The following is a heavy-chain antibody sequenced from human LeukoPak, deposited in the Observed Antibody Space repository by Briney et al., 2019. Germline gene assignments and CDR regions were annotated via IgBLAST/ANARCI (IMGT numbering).Heavy chain of an antibody. CDR1: GFTFSSYA. CDR2: ITASGGST. J-gene: IGHJ4*02. V-gene: IGHV3-23*01. CDR3: PKDLSAFDH. Sequence: GGSLRLSCAASGFTFSSYAMSWVRQAPGKGLEWVSAITASGGSTYYADSVKGRFTISRDNSKNTLYLQMNSLRAEDTAVYYCPKDLSAFDHWGQGTLVTVSS.